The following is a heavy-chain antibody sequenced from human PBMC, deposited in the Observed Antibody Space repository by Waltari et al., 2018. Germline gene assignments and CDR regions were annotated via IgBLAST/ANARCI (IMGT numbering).Heavy chain of an antibody. J-gene: IGHJ4*02. CDR1: VLTYRNNW. V-gene: IGHV3-7*04. CDR3: ARDRGWNTLDY. D-gene: IGHD6-19*01. Sequence: EAQLVESGGGLVQPGRTLKLSCAAYVLTYRNNWIAWVRQAPGRGREWLGNINEDGGETYDVDSVRCRFTISRDKARKSLYLQMDSLRDEDTALDYCARDRGWNTLDYWGQGTLVTVSS. CDR2: INEDGGET.